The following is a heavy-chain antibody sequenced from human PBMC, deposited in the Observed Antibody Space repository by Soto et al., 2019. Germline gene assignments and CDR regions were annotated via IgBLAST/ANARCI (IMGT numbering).Heavy chain of an antibody. D-gene: IGHD1-1*01. CDR1: GYTFTSYY. CDR3: ARDVNWTPFDHYYYYGMDV. V-gene: IGHV1-3*01. J-gene: IGHJ6*02. CDR2: INAGNGNT. Sequence: ASVKVSCKASGYTFTSYYMHWVRQAPGQRLEWMGWINAGNGNTKYSQKFQGRVTITRDTSASTAYMELSSLRSEDTAVYYCARDVNWTPFDHYYYYGMDVWGQGTTVTVSS.